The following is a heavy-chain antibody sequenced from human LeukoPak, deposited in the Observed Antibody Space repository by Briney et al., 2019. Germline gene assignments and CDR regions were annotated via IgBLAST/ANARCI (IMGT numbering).Heavy chain of an antibody. D-gene: IGHD6-13*01. CDR3: ASAKGYSSSWYAE. CDR2: INHSGST. J-gene: IGHJ4*02. Sequence: SETLSLTCTVSGGSISGYYRSWIRQPPGKGLEWIGEINHSGSTNYNPSLKSRVTISVDTSKNQFSLKLSSVTAADTAVYYCASAKGYSSSWYAEWGQGTLVTVSS. V-gene: IGHV4-34*01. CDR1: GGSISGYY.